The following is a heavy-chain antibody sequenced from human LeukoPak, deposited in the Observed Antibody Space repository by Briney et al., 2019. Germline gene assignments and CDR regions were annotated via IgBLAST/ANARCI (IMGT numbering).Heavy chain of an antibody. Sequence: TSETLSLTCTVSGDSISRDYWTWIRQPAGKGLEWIGRFYTSGSTDYNPSLEGRVSTSVDTSKNQFSLKLSSVTAADTAMYYCAHGGNSGSYSEHWGQGILVTVSS. CDR2: FYTSGST. CDR1: GDSISRDY. CDR3: AHGGNSGSYSEH. J-gene: IGHJ4*02. V-gene: IGHV4-4*07. D-gene: IGHD1-26*01.